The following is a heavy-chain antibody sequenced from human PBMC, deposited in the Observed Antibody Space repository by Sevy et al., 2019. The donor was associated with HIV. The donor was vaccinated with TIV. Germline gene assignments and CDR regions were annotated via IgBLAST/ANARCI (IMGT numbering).Heavy chain of an antibody. CDR1: GFTFEDYA. J-gene: IGHJ4*02. V-gene: IGHV3-9*01. D-gene: IGHD3-22*01. CDR2: ISWNSGRI. CDR3: AKDSYYDSSGYFDA. Sequence: GVSLRLSCAASGFTFEDYALHWVRQVPGKGLEWVSGISWNSGRIGYADSVKGRFTISRDNAKNSLYLQMNSLRAEDTAFYYCAKDSYYDSSGYFDAWGQGTLVTVSS.